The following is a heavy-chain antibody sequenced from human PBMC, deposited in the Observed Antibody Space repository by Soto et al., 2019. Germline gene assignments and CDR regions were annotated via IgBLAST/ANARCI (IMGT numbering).Heavy chain of an antibody. CDR2: IYYGGTS. D-gene: IGHD3-10*01. Sequence: QVQLHQSGPGLVKPSETLSLTCSVSGASTTNYYWTWIRQSPGKGLEWIGYIYYGGTSNYNSSLKGRVTVSVDMSTNQFSLTLNSVTAADTAVYYCAMYYGHGQDYWGQGTLVTVSS. V-gene: IGHV4-59*01. CDR1: GASTTNYY. J-gene: IGHJ4*02. CDR3: AMYYGHGQDY.